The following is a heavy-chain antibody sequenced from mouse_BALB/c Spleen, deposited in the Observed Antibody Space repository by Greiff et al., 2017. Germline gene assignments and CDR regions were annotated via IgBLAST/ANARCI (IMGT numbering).Heavy chain of an antibody. CDR2: IWAGGST. J-gene: IGHJ1*01. CDR1: GFSLTSYG. Sequence: VQLVESGPGLVAPSQSLSITCTVSGFSLTSYGVHWVRQPPGKGLEWLGVIWAGGSTNYNSALMSRLSISKDNSKSQVFLKMNSLQTDDTAMYYCAREPTGTGGYFDVWGAGTTVTVSS. V-gene: IGHV2-9*02. CDR3: AREPTGTGGYFDV. D-gene: IGHD4-1*02.